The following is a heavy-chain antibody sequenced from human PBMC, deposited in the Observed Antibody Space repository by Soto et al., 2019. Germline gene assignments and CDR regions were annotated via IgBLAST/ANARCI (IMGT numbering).Heavy chain of an antibody. CDR3: ATLTSGYSLWLVPPLYYYYGMDV. D-gene: IGHD5-18*01. CDR2: IDPSDSYT. Sequence: PGESLKISCKGSGYSFTSYWISWVRQMPGKGLEWMGRIDPSDSYTNYSPSFQGHVTISADKSISTAYLQWSSLKASDTAMYYCATLTSGYSLWLVPPLYYYYGMDVWGQGTTVTVSS. V-gene: IGHV5-10-1*01. J-gene: IGHJ6*02. CDR1: GYSFTSYW.